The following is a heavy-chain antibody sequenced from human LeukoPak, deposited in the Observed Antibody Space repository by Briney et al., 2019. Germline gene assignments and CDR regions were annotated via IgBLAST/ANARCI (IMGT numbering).Heavy chain of an antibody. CDR2: ISGSGGST. CDR3: AKDQRPRPYYFDY. V-gene: IGHV3-23*01. CDR1: GFTFSSYA. Sequence: PGGSLRLSCAASGFTFSSYAMSWVRQAPGEGLEWVSAISGSGGSTYYADSVKGRFTISRDNSKNTLYLQMNSLRAEDTAVYYCAKDQRPRPYYFDYWGQGTLVTVSS. J-gene: IGHJ4*02.